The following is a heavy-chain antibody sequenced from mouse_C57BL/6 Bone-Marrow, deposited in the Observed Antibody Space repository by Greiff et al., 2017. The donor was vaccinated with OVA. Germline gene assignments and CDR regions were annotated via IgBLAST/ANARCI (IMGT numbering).Heavy chain of an antibody. CDR1: GFTFSDFY. D-gene: IGHD2-3*01. Sequence: EVQGVESGGGLVQSGRSLRLSCATSGFTFSDFYMEWVRQAPGKGLEWIAASRNKANDYTTEYSASVKGRFIVSRDTSQSILYLQMNALRAEDTAIYYCARDGYDGYYFLYFDYWGQGTTLTVSS. J-gene: IGHJ2*01. CDR2: SRNKANDYTT. V-gene: IGHV7-1*01. CDR3: ARDGYDGYYFLYFDY.